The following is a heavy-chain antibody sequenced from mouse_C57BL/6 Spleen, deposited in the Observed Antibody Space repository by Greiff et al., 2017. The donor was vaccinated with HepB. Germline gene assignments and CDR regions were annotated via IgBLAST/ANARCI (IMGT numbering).Heavy chain of an antibody. D-gene: IGHD2-5*01. Sequence: EVQRVESGPGLVKPSQSLSLTCSVTGYSITSGYYWNWIRQFPGNKLEWMGYISYDGSNNYNPSLKNRISITRDTSKNQFFLKLNSVTTEDTATYYCAREGYYSKDWYFDVWGTGTTVTVSS. CDR3: AREGYYSKDWYFDV. V-gene: IGHV3-6*01. J-gene: IGHJ1*03. CDR1: GYSITSGYY. CDR2: ISYDGSN.